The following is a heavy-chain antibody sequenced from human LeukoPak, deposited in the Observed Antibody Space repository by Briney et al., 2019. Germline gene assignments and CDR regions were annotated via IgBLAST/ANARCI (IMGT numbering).Heavy chain of an antibody. V-gene: IGHV1-8*01. D-gene: IGHD7-27*01. CDR3: ARGPPNWGYDY. CDR2: MSPNSGDT. J-gene: IGHJ4*02. Sequence: ASVKVSCKASGYTFTSYDFNWVRQATGQRPEWMGWMSPNSGDTGYAQKFQDRVTMTRDTSISTAYMELSSLRSDDTAVYYCARGPPNWGYDYWGPGTLVTVYS. CDR1: GYTFTSYD.